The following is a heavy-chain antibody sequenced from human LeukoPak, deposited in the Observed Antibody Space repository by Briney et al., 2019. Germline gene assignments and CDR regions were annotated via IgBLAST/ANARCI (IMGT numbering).Heavy chain of an antibody. V-gene: IGHV1-2*02. CDR2: INPNSGET. CDR3: AKEVVSMIVGVLYGMDV. CDR1: GYTFTGYY. J-gene: IGHJ6*02. D-gene: IGHD3-22*01. Sequence: ASVKVSCKPSGYTFTGYYIHWVRQAPGQGPEWMGWINPNSGETSTPHKFQGRVTMTRDTSINTAYMELSRLTSDDTAVYYCAKEVVSMIVGVLYGMDVWGQGTAVTVSS.